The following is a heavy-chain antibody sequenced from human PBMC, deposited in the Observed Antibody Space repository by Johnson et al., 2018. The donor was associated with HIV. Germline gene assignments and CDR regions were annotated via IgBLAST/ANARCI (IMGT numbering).Heavy chain of an antibody. D-gene: IGHD2-15*01. J-gene: IGHJ3*02. CDR2: IESDDTT. CDR3: VREDSMILPPYHDAFDI. Sequence: QLVESGGGVVQPGRSLRLSCTASGFTFSNYCLHWVRRAPGKGLVWVSHIESDDTTAYADYVRGRFTISRDNAKNTVYLQMNSLRVEDTAVYYCVREDSMILPPYHDAFDIWGQGTMVTVSS. V-gene: IGHV3-74*01. CDR1: GFTFSNYC.